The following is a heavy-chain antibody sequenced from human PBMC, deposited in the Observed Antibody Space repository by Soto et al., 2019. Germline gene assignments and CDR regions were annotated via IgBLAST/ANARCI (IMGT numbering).Heavy chain of an antibody. V-gene: IGHV1-69*01. CDR2: VSPPFRTS. CDR3: ARVIYYGSGSYSPCGMDV. D-gene: IGHD3-10*01. CDR1: GVSFNNNG. J-gene: IGHJ6*02. Sequence: QVQLVQSGAEVKKPGSSVKVSCKTSGVSFNNNGIGWVRQAPGHRLEWMGGVSPPFRTSNYARKFQGRISITADASTGTVNMELSSLTSEDTAQYYCARVIYYGSGSYSPCGMDVWGQGTTVTVSS.